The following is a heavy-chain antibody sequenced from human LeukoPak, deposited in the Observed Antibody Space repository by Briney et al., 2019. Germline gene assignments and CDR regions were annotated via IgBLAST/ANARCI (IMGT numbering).Heavy chain of an antibody. CDR1: GLTFSAYG. J-gene: IGHJ3*02. V-gene: IGHV3-21*01. D-gene: IGHD2-8*02. CDR3: ASYPVTGFSNAFDI. CDR2: ISSSSSYI. Sequence: GGSLRLSCAASGLTFSAYGMSWIRQSPEKGLEWVSSISSSSSYIYYADSVKGRFTISRDNAKNSLYLQMNSLRAEDTAVYYCASYPVTGFSNAFDIWGQGTMVTVSS.